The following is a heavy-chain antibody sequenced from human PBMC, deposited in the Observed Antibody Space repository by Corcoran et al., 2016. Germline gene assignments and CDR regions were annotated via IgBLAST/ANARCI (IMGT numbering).Heavy chain of an antibody. Sequence: QVQLQQWGAGLLKPSETLSLTCAVYGGSFSGYYWSWIRQPPGKGLEWIGEINHSGSTNYNPSLKSRVTISVDTSKNQFSRKLSFVTAADTAVYYCARYSAYRDDYVWGSYRPSYFDYWGQGTLDTVSS. CDR3: ARYSAYRDDYVWGSYRPSYFDY. D-gene: IGHD3-16*02. V-gene: IGHV4-34*01. J-gene: IGHJ4*02. CDR2: INHSGST. CDR1: GGSFSGYY.